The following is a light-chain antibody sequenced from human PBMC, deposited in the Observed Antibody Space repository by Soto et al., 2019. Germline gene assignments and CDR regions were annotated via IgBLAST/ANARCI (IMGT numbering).Light chain of an antibody. J-gene: IGKJ1*01. CDR1: QSVSSN. CDR2: GAS. V-gene: IGKV3-15*01. Sequence: EIMMPQSPATLSVSTGERATLSCRASQSVSSNLAWYQQKPGQAPRLLIYGASTRATGIPARFSGSGSGTEFTLTISSLQSEEFAVYYCQQHNNLPPGETFGQGTKVDIK. CDR3: QQHNNLPPGET.